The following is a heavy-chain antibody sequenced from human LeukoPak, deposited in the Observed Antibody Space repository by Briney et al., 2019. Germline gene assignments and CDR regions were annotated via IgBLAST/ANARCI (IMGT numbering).Heavy chain of an antibody. CDR3: ARDPYSGSYGNYYYYFMDV. Sequence: GGSLRLSCAASGFTFSSYSMNWVRQAPGKGLEWVSSITSGSSYRFYADSVKGRFTISRDNAKNSLYLQMNSLRAEDTAVYYCARDPYSGSYGNYYYYFMDVWGKGTTVTISS. D-gene: IGHD1-26*01. J-gene: IGHJ6*03. CDR2: ITSGSSYR. V-gene: IGHV3-21*01. CDR1: GFTFSSYS.